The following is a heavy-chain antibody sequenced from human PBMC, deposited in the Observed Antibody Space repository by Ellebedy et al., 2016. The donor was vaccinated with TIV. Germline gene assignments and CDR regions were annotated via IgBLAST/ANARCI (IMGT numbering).Heavy chain of an antibody. J-gene: IGHJ4*02. D-gene: IGHD6-13*01. Sequence: GESLKISCAASGFTFSSYAMHWVRQAPGKGLEWVAVISYDGSNKYYADSVKGRFTISRDNAKNSLYLQLNSLRAEDTAVYYCARESRSLAAAGLTLDYWGQGTLVTVSS. V-gene: IGHV3-30-3*01. CDR1: GFTFSSYA. CDR3: ARESRSLAAAGLTLDY. CDR2: ISYDGSNK.